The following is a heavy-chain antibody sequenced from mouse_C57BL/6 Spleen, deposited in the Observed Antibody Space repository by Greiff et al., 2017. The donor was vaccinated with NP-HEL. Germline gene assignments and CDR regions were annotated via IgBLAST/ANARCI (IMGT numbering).Heavy chain of an antibody. V-gene: IGHV1-81*01. CDR3: ARGGITTVVTRGYYFDY. CDR2: IYPRSGNT. Sequence: VQLQQSGAELARPGASVKLSCKASGYTFTSYGISWVKQRTGQGLEWIGEIYPRSGNTYYNEKFKGKATLTADKSSSTAYMELRSLTSEDSAVYFCARGGITTVVTRGYYFDYWGQGTTLTVSS. CDR1: GYTFTSYG. D-gene: IGHD1-1*01. J-gene: IGHJ2*01.